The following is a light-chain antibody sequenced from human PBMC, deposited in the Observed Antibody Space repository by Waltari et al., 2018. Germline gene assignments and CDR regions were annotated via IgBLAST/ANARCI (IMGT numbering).Light chain of an antibody. V-gene: IGLV1-44*01. Sequence: QSVLTQPPSASGTPGQSVTISCSGSSSNIGSNVVNWHRQVPGAAPTLLIYSNNQRPSGVPDRFSASKSGTSASLAISGLQSDDEADYYCVAWDDTVNGLVFGAGTKLTVL. CDR2: SNN. J-gene: IGLJ2*01. CDR1: SSNIGSNV. CDR3: VAWDDTVNGLV.